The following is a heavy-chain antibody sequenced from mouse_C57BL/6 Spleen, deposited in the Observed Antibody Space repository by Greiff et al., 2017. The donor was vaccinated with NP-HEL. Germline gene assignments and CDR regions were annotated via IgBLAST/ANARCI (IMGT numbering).Heavy chain of an antibody. CDR3: TTTDYYGSSYEAY. V-gene: IGHV14-4*01. Sequence: EVQLQQSGAELVRPGASVKLSCTASGFNIKDDYMHWVKQRPEQGLEWIGWIDPENGDTEYASKFQGKATITADTSSNTAYLQLSSLTSEDTAVYYCTTTDYYGSSYEAYWGQGTLVTVSA. CDR1: GFNIKDDY. J-gene: IGHJ3*01. CDR2: IDPENGDT. D-gene: IGHD1-1*01.